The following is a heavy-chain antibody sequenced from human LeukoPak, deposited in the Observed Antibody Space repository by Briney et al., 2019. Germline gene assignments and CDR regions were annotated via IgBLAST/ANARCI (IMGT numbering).Heavy chain of an antibody. V-gene: IGHV3-23*01. Sequence: GGSLRLSCAASGFTFSSYAMSWVHQAPGKGLEWVSSVSDSGGSTYYADSVKGRVTISRDNFKNTLYLQMNSLRAEDTAVYYCAKSANSGSYYRGYLDYLGQGNLGTVSS. D-gene: IGHD3-10*01. CDR2: VSDSGGST. CDR1: GFTFSSYA. J-gene: IGHJ4*01. CDR3: AKSANSGSYYRGYLDY.